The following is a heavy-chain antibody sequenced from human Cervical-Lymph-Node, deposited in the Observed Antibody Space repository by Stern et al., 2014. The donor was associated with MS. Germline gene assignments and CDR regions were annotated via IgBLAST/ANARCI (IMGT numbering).Heavy chain of an antibody. V-gene: IGHV4-31*03. J-gene: IGHJ6*02. Sequence: VQLVESGPGLGQPSQTLSLTCTVSGGSISGGGNYRIRSRHHPVEGLAWVGSIYYSGSPYYNPSLKSRVTISVDTSKNQFSLKLSSVTAADTAVYYCARDPLNYYYGMDVWGQGTTVTVSS. CDR1: GGSISGGGNY. CDR3: ARDPLNYYYGMDV. CDR2: IYYSGSP.